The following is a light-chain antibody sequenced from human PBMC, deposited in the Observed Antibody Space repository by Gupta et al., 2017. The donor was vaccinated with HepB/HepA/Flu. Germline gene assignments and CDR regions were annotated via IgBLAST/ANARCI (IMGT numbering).Light chain of an antibody. Sequence: SYVPTQPPSVSVAPGNTARITCGGDNIGDKSVHWYQQKPGQAPVLVLYDDSDRPSGIPERFSGSNSGNTATVTISRVEVGDEADYYCQVWDSNNDHVVFGGGTKLTVL. J-gene: IGLJ2*01. CDR3: QVWDSNNDHVV. CDR2: DDS. CDR1: NIGDKS. V-gene: IGLV3-21*03.